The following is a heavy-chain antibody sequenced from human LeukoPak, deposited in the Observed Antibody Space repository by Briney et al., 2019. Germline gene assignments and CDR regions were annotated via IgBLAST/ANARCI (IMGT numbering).Heavy chain of an antibody. CDR1: GGSISSYY. Sequence: SETLSLTCTVSGGSISSYYWSWIRQPPGKGLEWIGYIYYSGSTNYNPSLKSRVTISVDTSKNQFSLKLSSVTAADTAVYYCAREPFSSGWYGLDYWGQGTLVTVSS. V-gene: IGHV4-59*12. J-gene: IGHJ4*02. D-gene: IGHD6-19*01. CDR2: IYYSGST. CDR3: AREPFSSGWYGLDY.